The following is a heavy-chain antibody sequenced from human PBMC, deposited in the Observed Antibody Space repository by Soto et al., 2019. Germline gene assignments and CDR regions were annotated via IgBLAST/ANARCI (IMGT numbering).Heavy chain of an antibody. CDR2: IYYTGST. CDR3: ARGTRLSGFDP. J-gene: IGHJ5*02. V-gene: IGHV4-61*01. D-gene: IGHD1-7*01. Sequence: QVQLQESGPGLVKPSETLSLTCTVSGGSVSGGSYYWSWIRQPPGKGLEFIGYIYYTGSTNYNPSLNSRLTISIDTSKNQFSLKLSSVTAADTAVYYCARGTRLSGFDPWGQGTLVTVSS. CDR1: GGSVSGGSYY.